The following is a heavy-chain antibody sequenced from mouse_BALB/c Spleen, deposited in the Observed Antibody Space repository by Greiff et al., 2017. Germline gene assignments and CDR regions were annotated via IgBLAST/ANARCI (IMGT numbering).Heavy chain of an antibody. V-gene: IGHV1-18*01. Sequence: VQLKESGPELVKPGASVKISCKTSGYTFTEYTMHWVKQSPGKSLEWIGGINPNNGGTSYNQKFKGKATLTVDKSSSTAYMELRSLTSEDSAVYYCARESLHYCGSSYGFAYWGQGTLVTVSA. CDR3: ARESLHYCGSSYGFAY. CDR2: INPNNGGT. CDR1: GYTFTEYT. D-gene: IGHD1-1*01. J-gene: IGHJ3*01.